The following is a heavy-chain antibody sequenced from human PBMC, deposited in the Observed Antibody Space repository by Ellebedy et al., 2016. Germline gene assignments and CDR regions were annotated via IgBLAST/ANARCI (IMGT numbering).Heavy chain of an antibody. CDR2: INPHRGDT. J-gene: IGHJ3*02. CDR1: GFSFTSHG. CDR3: ARHRVWYGDDASDI. D-gene: IGHD2-15*01. V-gene: IGHV1-18*01. Sequence: ASVKVSXXTSGFSFTSHGFSWVRQAPGQGLEWMGWINPHRGDTKYSQKFQGRVTLTTDSSTKTAYMELRSLRSDDTAVYYCARHRVWYGDDASDIWGQGTMVTVSS.